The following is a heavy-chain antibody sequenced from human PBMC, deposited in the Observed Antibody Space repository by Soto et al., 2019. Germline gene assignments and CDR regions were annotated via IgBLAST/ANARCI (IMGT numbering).Heavy chain of an antibody. CDR3: ARAVFHYASDY. CDR2: INAGNGNT. Sequence: ASVKVSCKASGYTFTSYAMHWVRQAPGQRLEWMGWINAGNGNTKYSQKFQGRVTITTDTSTSTAYMELRSLRSDDTAVYYCARAVFHYASDYWGQGTLVTVSS. D-gene: IGHD2-2*01. V-gene: IGHV1-3*01. J-gene: IGHJ4*02. CDR1: GYTFTSYA.